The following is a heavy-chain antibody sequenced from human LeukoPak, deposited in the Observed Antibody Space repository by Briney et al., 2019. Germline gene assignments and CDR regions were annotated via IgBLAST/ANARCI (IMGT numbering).Heavy chain of an antibody. D-gene: IGHD5-18*01. V-gene: IGHV3-23*01. Sequence: GGSLRLSCAASGFTFSSYAMSWVRQAPGKGLEWVSAISGSGGSTYYADSVKGRFTISRDNSKNSLYLQMNSLRAEDTAVYYCARAAEYSYGYYFDYWGQGTLVTVSS. CDR1: GFTFSSYA. CDR3: ARAAEYSYGYYFDY. CDR2: ISGSGGST. J-gene: IGHJ4*02.